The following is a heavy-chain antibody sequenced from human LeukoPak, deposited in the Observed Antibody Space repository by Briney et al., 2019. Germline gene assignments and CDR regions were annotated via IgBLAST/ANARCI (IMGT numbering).Heavy chain of an antibody. D-gene: IGHD5-24*01. CDR3: ARAGDGSNHAFDM. J-gene: IGHJ3*02. Sequence: PGGSLRLSCAASGLTVSSNNMSWVRQAPGKGLEWVSVLFSGGTTYYADSVKGRFAISRDNSKNTLYLQMNGLRAEDTAVYYCARAGDGSNHAFDMWGQGIMVTVSS. CDR1: GLTVSSNN. V-gene: IGHV3-53*05. CDR2: LFSGGTT.